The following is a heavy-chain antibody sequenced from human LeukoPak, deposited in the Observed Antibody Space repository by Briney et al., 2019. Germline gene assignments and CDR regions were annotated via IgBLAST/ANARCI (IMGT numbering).Heavy chain of an antibody. Sequence: GRSLRLSCAASGFNFPDHGMHWVRQAAGKGLEWVAGLWYNGNSRYYADSVKGRFTISRDNAKNSLYLQMNSLRAEDTAVYYCARRITMTIDYWGQGTLVTVSS. CDR1: GFNFPDHG. D-gene: IGHD3-22*01. V-gene: IGHV3-33*01. J-gene: IGHJ4*02. CDR3: ARRITMTIDY. CDR2: LWYNGNSR.